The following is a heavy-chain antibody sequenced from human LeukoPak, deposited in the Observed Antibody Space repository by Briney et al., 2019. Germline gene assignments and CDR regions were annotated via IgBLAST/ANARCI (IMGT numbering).Heavy chain of an antibody. CDR1: GLTVSNYA. V-gene: IGHV3-23*01. CDR3: AKDRPPGWNGIYWYFAL. D-gene: IGHD6-19*01. Sequence: GGSLRLSCAAAGLTVSNYAMGSVRQAPGNGLQWVSRIRASGSTTYSVDSVKGRFTSPRDNSKNPLYLDMHSLRAEDPAVHYCAKDRPPGWNGIYWYFALWGRGTLVTVSS. J-gene: IGHJ2*01. CDR2: IRASGSTT.